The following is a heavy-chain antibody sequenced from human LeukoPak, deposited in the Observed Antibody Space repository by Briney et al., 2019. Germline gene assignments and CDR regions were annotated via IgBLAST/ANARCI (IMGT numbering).Heavy chain of an antibody. CDR3: ARASLDSENYGRYFDY. D-gene: IGHD3-10*01. J-gene: IGHJ4*02. Sequence: SETLSLNCTVSGGSISSGSYFWLWIRQPPGRGLEWIARIYSSGNTNYNPSLKSRVTISVDTSKNQFSLKLTSVTAADTAVYYCARASLDSENYGRYFDYWGQGTLVTVSS. CDR1: GGSISSGSYF. V-gene: IGHV4-61*02. CDR2: IYSSGNT.